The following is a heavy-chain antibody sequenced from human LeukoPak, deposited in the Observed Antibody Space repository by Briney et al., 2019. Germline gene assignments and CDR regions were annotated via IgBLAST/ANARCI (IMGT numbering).Heavy chain of an antibody. V-gene: IGHV1-24*01. CDR3: ATDLPYYGSGSYYYYYYGMDV. J-gene: IGHJ6*02. CDR1: GYTLTELS. CDR2: FDPEDGET. D-gene: IGHD3-10*01. Sequence: ASVKVSCKVSGYTLTELSMHGVRQAPGKGLEWMGGFDPEDGETIYAQKFQGRVTMTEDTSTDTAYMELSSLRSEDTAVYYCATDLPYYGSGSYYYYYYGMDVWGQGTTVTVSS.